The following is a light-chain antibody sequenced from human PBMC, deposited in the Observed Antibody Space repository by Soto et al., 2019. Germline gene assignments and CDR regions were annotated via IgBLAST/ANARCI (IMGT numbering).Light chain of an antibody. CDR1: SSDVGGYNY. J-gene: IGLJ1*01. CDR2: EVS. Sequence: QSALTQPASVSGSPGQSITISCTGTSSDVGGYNYVSWYQQHPGKAPKLMIYEVSNRPSGVSNRFSGSKSGNTASLTISGRQAEEEADYYCSSYTSSSTRVFGTGTKVTVL. CDR3: SSYTSSSTRV. V-gene: IGLV2-14*01.